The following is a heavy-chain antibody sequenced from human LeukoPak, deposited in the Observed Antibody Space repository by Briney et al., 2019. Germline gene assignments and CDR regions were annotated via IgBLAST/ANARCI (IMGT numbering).Heavy chain of an antibody. CDR3: ASGRLDYDYVWGSYRYSPFDY. Sequence: ASVKVSCKASGYTFTSYGISWVRHPPGQGLEWMGGISAYSGNTNYAQKLRGRVTMTTDTSTSTAYMELRSLRSDDTAVYYCASGRLDYDYVWGSYRYSPFDYWGQGTLVTVSS. CDR1: GYTFTSYG. D-gene: IGHD3-16*02. J-gene: IGHJ4*02. V-gene: IGHV1-18*01. CDR2: ISAYSGNT.